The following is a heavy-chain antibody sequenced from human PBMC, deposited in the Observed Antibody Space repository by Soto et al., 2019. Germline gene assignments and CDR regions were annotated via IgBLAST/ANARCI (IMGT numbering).Heavy chain of an antibody. CDR2: ISGSGGST. Sequence: GGSLRLSCAASGFTFSSYAMSWVRQAPGKGLEWVSAISGSGGSTYYADSVKGRFTISRDNSKNTLYLQMNSLRAEDTAVYYCANGLLLLSPFWSGYRSMKNNFDYWGQGTLVTVSS. CDR3: ANGLLLLSPFWSGYRSMKNNFDY. J-gene: IGHJ4*02. V-gene: IGHV3-23*01. CDR1: GFTFSSYA. D-gene: IGHD3-3*01.